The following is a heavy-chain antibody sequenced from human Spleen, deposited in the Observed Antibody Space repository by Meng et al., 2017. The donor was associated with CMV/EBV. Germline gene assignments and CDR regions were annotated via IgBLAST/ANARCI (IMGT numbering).Heavy chain of an antibody. CDR3: ARDPPPSAGVNTNWFDP. CDR2: IIPILGIA. D-gene: IGHD3-10*01. V-gene: IGHV1-69*04. Sequence: GTFSRDTSSWVRQAPGQGLEWMGRIIPILGIANYAQKFQGRVTITADKSTSTAYMELSSLRSEDTAVYYCARDPPPSAGVNTNWFDPWGQGTLVTVSS. J-gene: IGHJ5*02. CDR1: GTFSRDT.